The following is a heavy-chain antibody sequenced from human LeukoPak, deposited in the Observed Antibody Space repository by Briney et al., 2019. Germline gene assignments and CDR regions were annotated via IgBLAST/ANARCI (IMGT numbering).Heavy chain of an antibody. J-gene: IGHJ2*01. CDR1: GYTFISYV. Sequence: RASVKVSCKASGYTFISYVMHWVRQAPGQRLEWMGWINAGNGNTKYSQKFQGRVTITGDTSANTAYMELSNLRSEDTAVYYCARSWSSGSYYRVWYFDLWGRGTLVTVSS. CDR2: INAGNGNT. CDR3: ARSWSSGSYYRVWYFDL. D-gene: IGHD3-10*01. V-gene: IGHV1-3*01.